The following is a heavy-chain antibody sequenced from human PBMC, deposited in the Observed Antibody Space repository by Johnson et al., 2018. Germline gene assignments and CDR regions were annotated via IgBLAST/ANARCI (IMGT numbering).Heavy chain of an antibody. Sequence: EVQLVESGGGLVQPGGSXRLSCAASGFTFSSYAMSWVRQAPGKGLEWVSAISGSGGSTYYADSVKGRFTISRDNSKNTLYLQMNSLRAEDTAVYYCAKYQTSITMIVVVITDAFDIWGQGTMVTVSS. CDR3: AKYQTSITMIVVVITDAFDI. CDR2: ISGSGGST. V-gene: IGHV3-23*04. CDR1: GFTFSSYA. D-gene: IGHD3-22*01. J-gene: IGHJ3*02.